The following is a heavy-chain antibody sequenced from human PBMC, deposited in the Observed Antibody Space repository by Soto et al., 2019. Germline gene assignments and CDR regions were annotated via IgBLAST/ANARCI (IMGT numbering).Heavy chain of an antibody. Sequence: SETLSLTCTVSGGSVSSGSYYWSWIRQPPGKGLECIGYIYYSGSTNYNPSLKSRVTISVDTSKNQFSLKLSSVTAADTAVYYCARVVITMIRGVIHSSWFDPWGQGTLVTVSS. D-gene: IGHD3-10*01. V-gene: IGHV4-61*01. CDR1: GGSVSSGSYY. CDR3: ARVVITMIRGVIHSSWFDP. CDR2: IYYSGST. J-gene: IGHJ5*02.